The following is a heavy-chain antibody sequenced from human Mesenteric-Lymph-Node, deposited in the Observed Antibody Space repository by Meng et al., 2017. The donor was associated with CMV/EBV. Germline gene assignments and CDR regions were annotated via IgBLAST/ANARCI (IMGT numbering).Heavy chain of an antibody. J-gene: IGHJ4*02. CDR1: GGSISTYY. Sequence: SETLSLTCSVSGGSISTYYWSWIRQPPGKGLEYIGYIYYSGSGSTDYDPSLKSRVTISVDASKNQFSLKLSSVTAADTAVYYCASIDVRGYSYGVDYWGQGTLVTVSS. CDR2: IYYSGSGST. CDR3: ASIDVRGYSYGVDY. D-gene: IGHD5-18*01. V-gene: IGHV4-59*12.